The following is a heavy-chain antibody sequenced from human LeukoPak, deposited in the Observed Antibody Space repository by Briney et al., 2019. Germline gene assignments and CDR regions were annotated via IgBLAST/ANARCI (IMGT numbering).Heavy chain of an antibody. CDR1: GGSISSGGYS. V-gene: IGHV4-30-2*01. CDR2: IYHSGST. Sequence: SETLSLTCAVSGGSISSGGYSWSWIRQPPGKGLEWIGYIYHSGSTYYNPSLKSRVTISVDRSKNQFSLKLSSVTAADTAVYYCARGAVSSNWFDPWGQGTLVTVSS. J-gene: IGHJ5*02. CDR3: ARGAVSSNWFDP.